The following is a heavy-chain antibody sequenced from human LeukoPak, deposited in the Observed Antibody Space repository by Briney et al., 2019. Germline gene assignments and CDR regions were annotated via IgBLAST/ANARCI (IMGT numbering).Heavy chain of an antibody. D-gene: IGHD3-9*01. Sequence: ASVKVSCKASGYTFTSYYMHWVRQAPGQGLEWMGIINPSGGSTSYAQKFQGRVTMTRDTFTSTVYMELSSLRSEDTAVYYCARDRARATDILTGYPDYWGQGTLVTVSS. CDR3: ARDRARATDILTGYPDY. V-gene: IGHV1-46*01. CDR2: INPSGGST. J-gene: IGHJ4*02. CDR1: GYTFTSYY.